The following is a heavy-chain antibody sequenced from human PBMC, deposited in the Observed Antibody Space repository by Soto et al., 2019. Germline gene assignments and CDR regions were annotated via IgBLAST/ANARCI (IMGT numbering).Heavy chain of an antibody. D-gene: IGHD3-16*01. J-gene: IGHJ5*02. Sequence: SVKVSCKASGYTFTSYDINWVRQATGQGLEWMGWMNPNSGNTGYAQKFQGRVTMARDISIATAYMELSSLRSDDTAIYYCARMETFGSLNWFDPWGQGTLVTASS. CDR3: ARMETFGSLNWFDP. CDR1: GYTFTSYD. V-gene: IGHV1-8*01. CDR2: MNPNSGNT.